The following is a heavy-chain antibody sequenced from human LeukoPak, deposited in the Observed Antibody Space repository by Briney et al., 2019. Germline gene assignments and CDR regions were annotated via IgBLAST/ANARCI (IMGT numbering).Heavy chain of an antibody. J-gene: IGHJ4*02. CDR3: AKDQGY. CDR1: EFTFDNYA. CDR2: ISGSGYYS. V-gene: IGHV3-23*01. Sequence: GGSLRLSCAASEFTFDNYAMSWVRQAPGKGLEWVSVISGSGYYSYYADSVKGRFTVSRDNSKNTLYLQMNSLRAEDTAVYYCAKDQGYWGQGTLVTVSS.